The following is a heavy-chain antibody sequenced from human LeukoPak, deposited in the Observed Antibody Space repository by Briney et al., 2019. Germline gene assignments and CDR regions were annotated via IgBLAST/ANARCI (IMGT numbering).Heavy chain of an antibody. J-gene: IGHJ4*02. CDR3: ARGPPPYYYDNSGPFDY. D-gene: IGHD3-22*01. Sequence: ASVKVSCKASGYTFTSFAIGWVRQAPGQGLEWMGWISGHNGNTNYARKFQGRVTMTTDRFASIAYMELTSLTSDDTAVYYCARGPPPYYYDNSGPFDYWGQGALVTVSS. CDR2: ISGHNGNT. V-gene: IGHV1-18*01. CDR1: GYTFTSFA.